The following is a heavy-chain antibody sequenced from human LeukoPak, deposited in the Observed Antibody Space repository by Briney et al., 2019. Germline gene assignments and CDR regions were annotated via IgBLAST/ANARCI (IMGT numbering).Heavy chain of an antibody. V-gene: IGHV3-21*01. CDR2: ISSSSSYI. D-gene: IGHD2/OR15-2a*01. CDR3: ARTTLIVGDAFDI. J-gene: IGHJ3*02. CDR1: GLSFSSFG. Sequence: GGSLRLSCAASGLSFSSFGMSWVRQAPGKGLEWVSSISSSSSYIYYADSVKGRFTISRDNAKNSLYLQMNSLRAEDTAVYYCARTTLIVGDAFDIWGQGTMVTVSS.